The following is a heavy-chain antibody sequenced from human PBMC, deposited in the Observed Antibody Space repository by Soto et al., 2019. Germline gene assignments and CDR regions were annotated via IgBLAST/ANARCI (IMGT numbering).Heavy chain of an antibody. Sequence: ASVKVSCKASGYTFTIYGIIWVRQAPGQGLEWMGWISAYNGNTNYAQKLQGRVTMTTDTSTSTAYMELRSLRSDDTAVYYCAREDIVVVPAAYYGMDVWGQGTTVTVSS. CDR1: GYTFTIYG. V-gene: IGHV1-18*01. CDR3: AREDIVVVPAAYYGMDV. D-gene: IGHD2-2*01. CDR2: ISAYNGNT. J-gene: IGHJ6*02.